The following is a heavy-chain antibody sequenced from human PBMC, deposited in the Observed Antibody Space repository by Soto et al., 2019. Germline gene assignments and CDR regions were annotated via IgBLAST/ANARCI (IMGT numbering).Heavy chain of an antibody. Sequence: ASVKVSCKASGYTFSSYAISWVRQAPGQGLEWMGGIVPIVDTSTYAQKFQGRVTITADESTSTAYMELSSLRSDDTAIYYCVRVVAVPGYPDNWGQGTLVTVS. V-gene: IGHV1-69*13. CDR3: VRVVAVPGYPDN. CDR1: GYTFSSYA. CDR2: IVPIVDTS. J-gene: IGHJ4*02. D-gene: IGHD5-12*01.